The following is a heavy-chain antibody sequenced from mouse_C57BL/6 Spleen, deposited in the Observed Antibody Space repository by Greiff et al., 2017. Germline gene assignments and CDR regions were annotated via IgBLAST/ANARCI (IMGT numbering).Heavy chain of an antibody. V-gene: IGHV1-61*01. J-gene: IGHJ1*03. Sequence: QVQLQQPGAELVRPGSSVKLSCKATGYTFTSYWLDWVKQRPGQGLEWIGNIYPSGSETHYNQKLKDKDTLTVDQSSSTAYLQLSSLTSEDVAVYYCARSPSWYFYVWGTGTTVTVAS. CDR1: GYTFTSYW. CDR2: IYPSGSET. CDR3: ARSPSWYFYV.